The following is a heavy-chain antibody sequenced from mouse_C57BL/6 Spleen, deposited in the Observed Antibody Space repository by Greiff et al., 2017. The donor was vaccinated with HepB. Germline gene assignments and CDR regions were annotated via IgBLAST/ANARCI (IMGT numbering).Heavy chain of an antibody. V-gene: IGHV5-6*01. CDR2: ISSGGSYT. Sequence: EVQLVESGGDLVKPGGSLKLSCAASGFTFSSYGMSWVRQTPDKRLEWVATISSGGSYTYYPDRVKGRFTITRDNAKNTLYLQMSSLKSEDTAMYYCASEDPWFAYWGQGTLVTVSA. J-gene: IGHJ3*01. CDR1: GFTFSSYG. CDR3: ASEDPWFAY.